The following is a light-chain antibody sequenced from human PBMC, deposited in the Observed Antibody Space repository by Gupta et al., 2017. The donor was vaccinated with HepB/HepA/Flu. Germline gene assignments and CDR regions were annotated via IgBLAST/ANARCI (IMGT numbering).Light chain of an antibody. CDR1: QSVSRY. Sequence: EIVVTQFPATLSLSPGERATLSCRASQSVSRYLAWYQQKRGQAPRLLIYDASNRATGIPARFSGSGSGTEFTLTISSRVLEDFAVYYCHRRDRWRITFGQGTTVEI. CDR2: DAS. J-gene: IGKJ2*01. V-gene: IGKV3-11*01. CDR3: HRRDRWRIT.